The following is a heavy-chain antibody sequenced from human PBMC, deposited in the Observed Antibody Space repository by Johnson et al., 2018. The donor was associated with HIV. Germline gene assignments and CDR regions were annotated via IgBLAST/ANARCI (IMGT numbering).Heavy chain of an antibody. D-gene: IGHD3-22*01. J-gene: IGHJ3*02. CDR3: ARDYYDLPWGYDAFDI. V-gene: IGHV3-7*03. CDR1: GFTFSSYA. Sequence: MQLVESGGGVVRPGGSLRLPCAASGFTFSSYAMHWVRQAPGQGLAWVANIKHDGSEKYYVDSVKGRFTICRDNAKNSLYLQMDSLRAEDTAVYYCARDYYDLPWGYDAFDIWGQGTMVTVSS. CDR2: IKHDGSEK.